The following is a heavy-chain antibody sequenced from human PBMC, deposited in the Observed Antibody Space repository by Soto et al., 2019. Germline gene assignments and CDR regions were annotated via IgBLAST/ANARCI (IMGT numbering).Heavy chain of an antibody. Sequence: SETLSLTCTVSGVSISSDYWTWIRQSPGKGLEWIAYTSHTGTTNYNPSLKSRVTISLDKSKNQFSLKLNSVTAADTAVYYCARVNYGNYYYYYGMDVWGQGTTVTVSS. CDR2: TSHTGTT. J-gene: IGHJ6*02. CDR1: GVSISSDY. V-gene: IGHV4-59*01. D-gene: IGHD4-17*01. CDR3: ARVNYGNYYYYYGMDV.